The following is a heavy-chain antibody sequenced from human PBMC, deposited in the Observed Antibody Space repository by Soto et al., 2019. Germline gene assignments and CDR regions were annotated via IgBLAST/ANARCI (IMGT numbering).Heavy chain of an antibody. D-gene: IGHD4-17*01. V-gene: IGHV3-23*01. CDR3: ARGRLRRSYYYMDV. CDR2: MSGSGGDT. Sequence: GGSLRLSCAASGFTFSSHAMSWVRQAPGEGLEWVSSMSGSGGDTYYADSVKGRFTISRDNSKTTLYLQMNSLRAGDTAVYYCARGRLRRSYYYMDVWGKGTTVTVSS. CDR1: GFTFSSHA. J-gene: IGHJ6*03.